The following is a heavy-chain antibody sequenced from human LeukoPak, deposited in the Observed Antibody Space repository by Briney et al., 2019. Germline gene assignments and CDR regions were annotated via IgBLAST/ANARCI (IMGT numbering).Heavy chain of an antibody. V-gene: IGHV3-48*04. J-gene: IGHJ4*02. D-gene: IGHD3-10*01. Sequence: GGSLRLSCTTSGITFSNSWMSWVRQAPGKGLEWVSYISSSGSTIYYADSVQGRFTISRDNAKHSLYLQMNGLRAEAPAVYYCARDKHRVRGVKGFDYWGQGTLVTVSS. CDR3: ARDKHRVRGVKGFDY. CDR1: GITFSNSW. CDR2: ISSSGSTI.